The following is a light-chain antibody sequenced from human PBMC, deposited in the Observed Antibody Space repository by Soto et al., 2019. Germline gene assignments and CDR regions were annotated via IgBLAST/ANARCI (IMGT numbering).Light chain of an antibody. CDR1: QGISSW. J-gene: IGKJ4*01. CDR2: KAS. Sequence: DIQMTQSPSSVSASVGDRVAISCRASQGISSWLAWYQQKPGEAPKLLIYKASTLQTGVPSRFSGSGSGTDFTLTITSLQPEDFATYYCHQASSFPLSFGGGTKVDNK. V-gene: IGKV1-12*01. CDR3: HQASSFPLS.